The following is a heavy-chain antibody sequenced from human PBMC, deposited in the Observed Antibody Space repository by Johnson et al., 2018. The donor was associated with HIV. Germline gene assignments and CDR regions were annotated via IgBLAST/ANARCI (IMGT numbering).Heavy chain of an antibody. V-gene: IGHV3-11*04. CDR2: ITSSGASK. J-gene: IGHJ3*02. Sequence: QVQLVESGGGLVMPGGSLRVSCAASGFTFSDYYMAWIRQTPGKGLVRVSYITSSGASKYSAAYGKGRFTISRENTKNLMYWQMNILSAEDTSVYYCARAPEVRGVDAFAIWGQGTVVTVSS. CDR3: ARAPEVRGVDAFAI. D-gene: IGHD3-10*01. CDR1: GFTFSDYY.